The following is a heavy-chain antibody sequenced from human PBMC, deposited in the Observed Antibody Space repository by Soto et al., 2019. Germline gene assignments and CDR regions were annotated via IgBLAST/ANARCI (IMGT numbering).Heavy chain of an antibody. CDR2: IYYSGST. J-gene: IGHJ4*02. CDR3: ANILEWLSYFDY. V-gene: IGHV4-39*01. D-gene: IGHD3-3*01. CDR1: GGSISSSSYY. Sequence: QLQLQESGPGLVKPSETLSLTCTVSGGSISSSSYYWGWIRQPPGKGLEWIGSIYYSGSTYYNPSLKSRVTISVDTSKNQFSLKLSSVTDADTAVYYCANILEWLSYFDYWGQGTLVTVSS.